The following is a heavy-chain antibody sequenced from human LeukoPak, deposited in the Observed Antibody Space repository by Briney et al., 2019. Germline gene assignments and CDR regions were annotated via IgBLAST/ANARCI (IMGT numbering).Heavy chain of an antibody. CDR3: ARLLTGVPDY. J-gene: IGHJ4*02. V-gene: IGHV3-48*03. CDR1: GFTFSSYE. CDR2: ISSSGSAI. Sequence: PGGSLRLSCAASGFTFSSYEMNWVRQAPGKGLEWVSYISSSGSAIYYADSVKGRFTISRDNAKNSLYLQMDSLRAEDTAVYYCARLLTGVPDYWGQGTLVTVSS. D-gene: IGHD1-14*01.